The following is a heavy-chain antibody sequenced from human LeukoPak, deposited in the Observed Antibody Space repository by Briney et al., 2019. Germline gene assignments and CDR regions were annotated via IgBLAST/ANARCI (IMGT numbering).Heavy chain of an antibody. CDR2: ISGSGGST. D-gene: IGHD3-22*01. Sequence: PGGSLRPSCAASGFTFSSYAMSWVRRAPGKGLEWVSSISGSGGSTYYADSVKGRFTISRDNSKNTLSLQINSLRAEDTALYYCAKGTDYYDSRGHYYANFDYWGQGTLVTVSS. V-gene: IGHV3-23*01. CDR1: GFTFSSYA. J-gene: IGHJ4*02. CDR3: AKGTDYYDSRGHYYANFDY.